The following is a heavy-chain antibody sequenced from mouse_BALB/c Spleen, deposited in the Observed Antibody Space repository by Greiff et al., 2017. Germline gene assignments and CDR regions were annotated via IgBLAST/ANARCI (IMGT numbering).Heavy chain of an antibody. V-gene: IGHV3-8*02. CDR1: GDSITSGY. CDR2: ISYSGST. J-gene: IGHJ4*01. D-gene: IGHD1-2*01. CDR3: ARGNGATTATGAMDY. Sequence: VQLKESGPSLVKPSQTLSLTCSVTGDSITSGYWNWIRKFPGNKLEYMGYISYSGSTYYNPSLKSRISITRDTSKNQYYLQLNSVTTEDTATYYCARGNGATTATGAMDYWGQGTSVTVSS.